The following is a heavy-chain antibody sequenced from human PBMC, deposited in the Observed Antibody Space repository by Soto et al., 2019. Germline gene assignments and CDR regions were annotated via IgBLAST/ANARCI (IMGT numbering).Heavy chain of an antibody. CDR1: VGSISSYY. V-gene: IGHV4-59*01. CDR2: IYYSGST. J-gene: IGHJ6*02. CDR3: ARGAAARSLSGMDV. Sequence: SETLSLTCTVSVGSISSYYWSWIRQPPGKGLEWIGYIYYSGSTNYNPSLKSRVTISVDTSKNQFSLKLSSVTAADTAVYYCARGAAARSLSGMDVWGQGTTVTVSS. D-gene: IGHD6-6*01.